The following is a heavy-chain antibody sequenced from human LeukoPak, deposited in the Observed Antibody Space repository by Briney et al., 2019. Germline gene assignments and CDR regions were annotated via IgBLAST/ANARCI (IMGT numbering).Heavy chain of an antibody. V-gene: IGHV3-7*01. CDR3: ARWWNQLLEGYFDY. Sequence: PGGSLRLSCAASGFTFSSYWMSWVRQAPGKGLEWVANIKQDGSEKYYVDSVKGRFTISRDNAKNSLYLQMNSLRAEDTAVYYCARWWNQLLEGYFDYWGQGTLVTVSS. J-gene: IGHJ4*02. D-gene: IGHD2-2*01. CDR2: IKQDGSEK. CDR1: GFTFSSYW.